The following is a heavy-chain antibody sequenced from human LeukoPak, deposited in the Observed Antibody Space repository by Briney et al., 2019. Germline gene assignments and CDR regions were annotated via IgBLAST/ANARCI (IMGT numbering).Heavy chain of an antibody. Sequence: ASVKVSCKASGYTFTNYDINWVRQATGQGLEWMGWMNPNSGNTGYAQKFQGRVTITRNTSISTAYMELSSLRSEDTAVYYCARNYCGSTSCYGAAFEIWGQGTMVTVSS. CDR3: ARNYCGSTSCYGAAFEI. V-gene: IGHV1-8*01. D-gene: IGHD2-2*01. CDR2: MNPNSGNT. J-gene: IGHJ3*02. CDR1: GYTFTNYD.